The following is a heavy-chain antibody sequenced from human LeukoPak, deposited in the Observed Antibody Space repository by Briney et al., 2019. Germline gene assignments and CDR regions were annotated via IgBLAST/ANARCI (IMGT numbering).Heavy chain of an antibody. CDR1: GFTFSSYS. Sequence: GGSLRLSCAASGFTFSSYSMNWVRQAPGKGLEWVSSISSSSSYIYYADSVKGRFTISRDNSKNTLYLQMDSLRAEDTAVYYCAKVADSGTYSDYWGQGTLVTVSS. CDR2: ISSSSSYI. D-gene: IGHD3-10*01. CDR3: AKVADSGTYSDY. J-gene: IGHJ4*02. V-gene: IGHV3-21*01.